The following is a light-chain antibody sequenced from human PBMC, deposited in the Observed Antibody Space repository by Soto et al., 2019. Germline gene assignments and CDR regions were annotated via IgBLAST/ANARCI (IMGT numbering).Light chain of an antibody. Sequence: QSVLTQPASVSGSPGQSITISCTGTSSDVGGYNYVSWYQQLPGKAPKLMIYDVSNRPSGVSNRFSGSKSGNTASLTISGLQAEDEADYYCSSYTGSSTPLFGGGTKLTVL. CDR2: DVS. V-gene: IGLV2-14*01. J-gene: IGLJ2*01. CDR1: SSDVGGYNY. CDR3: SSYTGSSTPL.